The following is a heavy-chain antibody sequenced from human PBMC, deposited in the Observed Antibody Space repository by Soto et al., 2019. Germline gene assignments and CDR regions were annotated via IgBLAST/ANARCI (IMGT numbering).Heavy chain of an antibody. J-gene: IGHJ6*03. V-gene: IGHV5-51*01. CDR3: ARLGMSFRADYYYYMDV. D-gene: IGHD3-10*01. Sequence: PGESLKISCKGSGYSFTSYWIGWVRQMPGKGLAWMGIIYPGDSDTRYSPSFNCQVTISADKSISTAYLQWSSLKASDTAMYYCARLGMSFRADYYYYMDVWGKGTTVTVSS. CDR1: GYSFTSYW. CDR2: IYPGDSDT.